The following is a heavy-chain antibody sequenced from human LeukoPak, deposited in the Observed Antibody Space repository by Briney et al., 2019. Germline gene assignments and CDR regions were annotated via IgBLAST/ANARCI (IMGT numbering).Heavy chain of an antibody. CDR3: ARRDSSGYYGGRDY. CDR2: IYPGDSDT. CDR1: GYSFISYW. Sequence: GASLKISSKGSGYSFISYWICRGRQMPGKGLEWLGIIYPGDSDTRYSPSFQGQVTISADKSISTAYLQWSSLKASDTAMYYCARRDSSGYYGGRDYWGQGTLVTVSS. J-gene: IGHJ4*02. D-gene: IGHD3-22*01. V-gene: IGHV5-51*01.